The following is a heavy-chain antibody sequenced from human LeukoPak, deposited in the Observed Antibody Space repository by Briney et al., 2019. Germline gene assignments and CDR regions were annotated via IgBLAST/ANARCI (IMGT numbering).Heavy chain of an antibody. CDR1: GFTFSSYA. D-gene: IGHD6-13*01. CDR3: AKKGLASAGRPPYFDY. J-gene: IGHJ4*02. V-gene: IGHV3-23*01. CDR2: LSGTGGST. Sequence: GGSLRLSCAASGFTFSSYAMNWVRQAPGKGLEWVSALSGTGGSTYYADSVKGRFTISRANSRNTLYLQMNSLRGKDTAVDYCAKKGLASAGRPPYFDYWGQGALVTVSS.